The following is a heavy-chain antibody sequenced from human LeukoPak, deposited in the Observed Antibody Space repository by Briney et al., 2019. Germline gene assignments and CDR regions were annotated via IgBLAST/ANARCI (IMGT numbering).Heavy chain of an antibody. CDR3: ARVTISESKPDAFDI. Sequence: PSQTLSLTCTVSGGSISSGSYYWSWIRQPAGKGLEWIGRIYTSGSTNYNPSLKSRVTISVDTSKNQFSLKLSSVTAADTAVYYCARVTISESKPDAFDIWGQGTMVTVSS. D-gene: IGHD3-3*01. V-gene: IGHV4-61*02. CDR1: GGSISSGSYY. J-gene: IGHJ3*02. CDR2: IYTSGST.